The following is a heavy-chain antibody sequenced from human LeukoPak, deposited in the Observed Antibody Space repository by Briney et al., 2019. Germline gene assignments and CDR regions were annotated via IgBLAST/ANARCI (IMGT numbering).Heavy chain of an antibody. CDR1: GGSFSNYY. CDR3: ARQPPQYYGMDI. V-gene: IGHV4-4*07. CDR2: IYTSGST. J-gene: IGHJ6*02. Sequence: ETLSLTCTVSGGSFSNYYWSWIRQPAGKGLEWIGRIYTSGSTNYNPSVKSRVTTSVDTSNNQFSLKLTSVTAADTAVYYCARQPPQYYGMDIWGQGTTVTVSS. D-gene: IGHD1-14*01.